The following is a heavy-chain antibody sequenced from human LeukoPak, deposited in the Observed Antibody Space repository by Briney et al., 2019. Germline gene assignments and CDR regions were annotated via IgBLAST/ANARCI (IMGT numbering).Heavy chain of an antibody. J-gene: IGHJ6*04. D-gene: IGHD2-2*03. Sequence: ASVKVSCKASGYTFTSYGISWVRQAPGQGLEWMGWTSAYNGNTNYAQKPQGRVTMTTDTSTSTAYMELRSLRSDDTAVYYCARDGDCSSTSCSEDVWGKGTTVTVSS. CDR2: TSAYNGNT. CDR3: ARDGDCSSTSCSEDV. V-gene: IGHV1-18*01. CDR1: GYTFTSYG.